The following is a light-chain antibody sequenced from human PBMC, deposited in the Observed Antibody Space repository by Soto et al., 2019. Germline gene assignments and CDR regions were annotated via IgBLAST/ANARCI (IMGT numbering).Light chain of an antibody. Sequence: QSALTQPASVSGSTGQSITISCTGTSSDVGGYNYVSWYQQHPGKAPKLMIYDVSNRPSGVSNRFSGSKSGNTASLTISGLQAEEEADYYCSSYTRSSTEVFGTGTKLTVL. CDR2: DVS. CDR3: SSYTRSSTEV. V-gene: IGLV2-14*01. CDR1: SSDVGGYNY. J-gene: IGLJ1*01.